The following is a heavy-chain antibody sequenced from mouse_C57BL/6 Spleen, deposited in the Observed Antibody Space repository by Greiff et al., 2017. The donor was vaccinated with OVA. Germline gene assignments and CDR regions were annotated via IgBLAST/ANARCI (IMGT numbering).Heavy chain of an antibody. CDR1: GFTFSDYG. D-gene: IGHD2-4*01. CDR2: ISSGSSTI. Sequence: EVQGVESGGGLVKPGGSLKLSCAASGFTFSDYGMHWVRQAPEKGLEWVAYISSGSSTIYYADTVKGRFTISRDKAKNTLCMQMTSLRSEDTAMYYCARRGSMIMTPYYAMDYWGQGTSVTVSS. CDR3: ARRGSMIMTPYYAMDY. J-gene: IGHJ4*01. V-gene: IGHV5-17*01.